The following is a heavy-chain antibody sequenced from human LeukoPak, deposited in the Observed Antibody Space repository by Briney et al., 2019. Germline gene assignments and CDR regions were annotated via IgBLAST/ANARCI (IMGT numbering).Heavy chain of an antibody. CDR2: ISYDGSNK. J-gene: IGHJ2*01. Sequence: GGSLRLSCAASGFTFSNYAMHWVRQAPGKGLEWVAYISYDGSNKNYAGSVKGRFTISRDNSKNTLYLQMNSLRAEDTAVYYCARSPYYDSSGYFDLWGRGTLVTVSS. D-gene: IGHD3-22*01. CDR1: GFTFSNYA. V-gene: IGHV3-30-3*01. CDR3: ARSPYYDSSGYFDL.